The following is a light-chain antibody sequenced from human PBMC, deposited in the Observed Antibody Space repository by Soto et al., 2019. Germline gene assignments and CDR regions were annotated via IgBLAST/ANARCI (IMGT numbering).Light chain of an antibody. J-gene: IGKJ4*01. V-gene: IGKV3-11*01. CDR1: QSVSSS. Sequence: PGERATLSCRASQSVSSSFAWYQQKPGQAPRLLIYDASTRAAGIPARFSGSGSGTDFTLTISSLEPEDFAVYYCQQRSDWPLTFGGGTKVEIK. CDR3: QQRSDWPLT. CDR2: DAS.